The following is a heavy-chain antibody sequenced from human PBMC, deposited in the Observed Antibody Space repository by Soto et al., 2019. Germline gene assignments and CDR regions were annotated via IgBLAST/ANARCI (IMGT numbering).Heavy chain of an antibody. V-gene: IGHV3-33*01. D-gene: IGHD6-13*01. CDR3: ARDGQHLPPYAFDI. J-gene: IGHJ3*02. CDR1: GFTFSNHA. CDR2: IWYDGSIK. Sequence: QVQLVESGGGVVQPGSSLRLSSATSGFTFSNHAMHWVRQAPGKGLEWVAQIWYDGSIKNYADSMKGRFTISRDSPKNTLFRQMNSLRVEDTAGYYCARDGQHLPPYAFDIWGQGTLVTVFS.